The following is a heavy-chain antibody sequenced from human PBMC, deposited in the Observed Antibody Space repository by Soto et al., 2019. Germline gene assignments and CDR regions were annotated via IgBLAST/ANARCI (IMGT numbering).Heavy chain of an antibody. CDR2: INAGNGNT. CDR3: VKGEPTPNRIRLDY. V-gene: IGHV1-3*01. D-gene: IGHD2-15*01. CDR1: GYTFTSYA. Sequence: ASVKVSCKASGYTFTSYAMHWVRQAPGQRLEWMGWINAGNGNTKYSQKFQGRVTITRDTSASTAYMELSSLRPEDTAVYYCVKGEPTPNRIRLDYWGQGTLVTVSS. J-gene: IGHJ4*02.